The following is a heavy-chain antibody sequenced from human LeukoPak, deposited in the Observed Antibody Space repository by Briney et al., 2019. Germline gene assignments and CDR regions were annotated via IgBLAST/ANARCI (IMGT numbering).Heavy chain of an antibody. D-gene: IGHD3-22*01. CDR2: IYYSGST. Sequence: SETLSLTCAVYGGSFSGYYWGWIRQPPWKGLEWIGSIYYSGSTYYNPSLKGRVTISVDTSKNQFSLKLSSVTAADTAVYYCASPYYYDSSGYYPLYYWGQGTLVTVSS. CDR3: ASPYYYDSSGYYPLYY. CDR1: GGSFSGYY. J-gene: IGHJ4*02. V-gene: IGHV4-39*01.